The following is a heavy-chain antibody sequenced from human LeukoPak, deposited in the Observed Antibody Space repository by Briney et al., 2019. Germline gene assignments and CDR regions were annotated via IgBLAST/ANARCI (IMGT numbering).Heavy chain of an antibody. CDR1: GGSMSGYY. D-gene: IGHD2-15*01. Sequence: SETLSLTCTVSGGSMSGYYWSWIRQPPGKGLEWIGFIYTFGSTKYNPSLKSRVTISGDMSRRQFSLKLTSVTAADTAVYFCARQGGYCSASRCPGGFHYMDVWGKGTTVTVSS. CDR3: ARQGGYCSASRCPGGFHYMDV. V-gene: IGHV4-4*09. CDR2: IYTFGST. J-gene: IGHJ6*03.